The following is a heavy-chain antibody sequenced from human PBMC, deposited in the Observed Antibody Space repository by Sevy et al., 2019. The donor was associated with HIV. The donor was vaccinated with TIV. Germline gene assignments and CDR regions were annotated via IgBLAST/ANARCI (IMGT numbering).Heavy chain of an antibody. D-gene: IGHD3-3*01. CDR3: ARDKTILEGRYGMDV. CDR1: GFTFSSYE. V-gene: IGHV3-48*03. CDR2: ISNSGTTI. J-gene: IGHJ6*02. Sequence: GGSLRLSCAASGFTFSSYEMNWVRQAPGKGLEWVSYISNSGTTISYSDSVKGRFTISRDNARNSLYLQMNSLRAEDTAVYYCARDKTILEGRYGMDVWGQGTTVTVSS.